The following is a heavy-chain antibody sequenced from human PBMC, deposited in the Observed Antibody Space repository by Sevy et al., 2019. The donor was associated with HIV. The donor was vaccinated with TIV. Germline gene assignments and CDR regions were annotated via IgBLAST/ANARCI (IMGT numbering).Heavy chain of an antibody. Sequence: GGSLRLSCAASGFTFSSYWMSWVRQAPWKGLEWVANIKQDGSEKYYVDSVKGRFTISRDNAKNSLYLQMNSLRAEDTAVYYCARVALVSDYDFWSGYYSNKYYYYGMDVWGQGTTVTVSS. V-gene: IGHV3-7*01. CDR3: ARVALVSDYDFWSGYYSNKYYYYGMDV. CDR1: GFTFSSYW. CDR2: IKQDGSEK. J-gene: IGHJ6*02. D-gene: IGHD3-3*01.